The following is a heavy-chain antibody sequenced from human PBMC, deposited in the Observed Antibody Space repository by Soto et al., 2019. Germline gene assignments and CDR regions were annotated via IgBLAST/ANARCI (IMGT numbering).Heavy chain of an antibody. Sequence: GGSLRLSCAASGFTFSSYGVHWIRRAPGKGLEWISYIGGNGEIIQYAASARGRFTISRDNAENSVYLEMDSLGAEDTALYYCARDVDADFRTDFDYWGRGTLVTVSS. V-gene: IGHV3-48*04. D-gene: IGHD4-17*01. J-gene: IGHJ4*02. CDR3: ARDVDADFRTDFDY. CDR1: GFTFSSYG. CDR2: IGGNGEII.